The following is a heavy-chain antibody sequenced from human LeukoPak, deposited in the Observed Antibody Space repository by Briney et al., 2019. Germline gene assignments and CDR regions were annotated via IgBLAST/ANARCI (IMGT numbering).Heavy chain of an antibody. CDR1: GYSFTSCW. J-gene: IGHJ3*02. CDR3: ARRTYCSSTSCFDAFDI. V-gene: IGHV5-51*01. Sequence: GESLKISCKGSGYSFTSCWIGWVRQMPGKGLEWMGIIYPGDSDTRYSPSFQGQATISADKSISTAYLQWSSLKASDTAMYYCARRTYCSSTSCFDAFDIWGQGTMVTVSS. CDR2: IYPGDSDT. D-gene: IGHD2-2*01.